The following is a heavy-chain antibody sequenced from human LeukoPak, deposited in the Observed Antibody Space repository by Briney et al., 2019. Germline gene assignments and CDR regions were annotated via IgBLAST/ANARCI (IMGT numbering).Heavy chain of an antibody. D-gene: IGHD6-6*01. Sequence: GGSLRLSCAASGFTFSSCGMTWVRQAPGKGLEWVSSISGSDDGTYYADSVKGRFTISRDNSKNTLYLQMNSLRAEDTAIYYCAKRGPIYSSSPGNYFDYWGQGTLVTVSS. CDR3: AKRGPIYSSSPGNYFDY. CDR2: ISGSDDGT. V-gene: IGHV3-23*01. J-gene: IGHJ4*02. CDR1: GFTFSSCG.